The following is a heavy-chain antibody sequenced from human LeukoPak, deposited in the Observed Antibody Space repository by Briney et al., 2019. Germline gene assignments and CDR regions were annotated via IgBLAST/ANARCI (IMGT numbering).Heavy chain of an antibody. J-gene: IGHJ4*02. CDR1: GFTFSTNA. Sequence: GRSLRLSCAASGFTFSTNAVHWVRQAPGKGLEWVAVISYDGNAKYYADSVKGRFTISRDNPKNTLYLQMNSLRPEDTAVYYCARSPLDGYNYLDYWGQGTLVTVSS. V-gene: IGHV3-30*04. CDR3: ARSPLDGYNYLDY. D-gene: IGHD5-24*01. CDR2: ISYDGNAK.